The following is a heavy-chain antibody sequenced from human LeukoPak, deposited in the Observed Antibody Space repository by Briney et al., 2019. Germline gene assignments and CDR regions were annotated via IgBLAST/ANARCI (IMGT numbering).Heavy chain of an antibody. J-gene: IGHJ4*02. CDR3: ARVGYYGSGSYYGFLDY. CDR1: GGSISSYY. Sequence: PSETLSLTCTVSGGSISSYYWSWIRQPPGKGLEWIGYIYYSGSTNYNPSLKSRVTISVDTSKNQFSLKLSSVTAADTAVYHCARVGYYGSGSYYGFLDYWGQATLVTVSS. CDR2: IYYSGST. V-gene: IGHV4-59*01. D-gene: IGHD3-10*01.